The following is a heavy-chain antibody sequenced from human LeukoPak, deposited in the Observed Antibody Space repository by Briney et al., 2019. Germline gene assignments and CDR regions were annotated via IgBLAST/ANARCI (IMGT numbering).Heavy chain of an antibody. CDR1: GGSISRGGGGYY. V-gene: IGHV4-31*03. CDR3: ARDRIAARRGYFDY. J-gene: IGHJ4*02. Sequence: SETLSLTCTVSGGSISRGGGGYYWSWIRQHPGKGLEWIGYIYYNGNTYYSPTLKSRVTISVDTSKNQFSLRLSSVTAADTAVYYCARDRIAARRGYFDYWGQGTLVTVSS. D-gene: IGHD6-6*01. CDR2: IYYNGNT.